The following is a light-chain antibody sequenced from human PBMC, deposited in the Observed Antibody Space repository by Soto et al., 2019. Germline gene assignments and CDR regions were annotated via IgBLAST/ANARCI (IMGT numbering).Light chain of an antibody. J-gene: IGKJ1*01. Sequence: IQLTPSPSTLSASVGARVTITCRASQRMTSWLAWYQQKPGKAPKVLIYDASSLESGVPSRFSGSESGTEFTLTISSLQPDDFATYYCQQYNSYSGAFGQGTKVDIK. CDR3: QQYNSYSGA. CDR1: QRMTSW. V-gene: IGKV1-5*01. CDR2: DAS.